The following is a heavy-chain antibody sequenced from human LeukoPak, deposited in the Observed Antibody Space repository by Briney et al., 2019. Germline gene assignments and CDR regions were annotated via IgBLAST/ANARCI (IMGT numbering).Heavy chain of an antibody. CDR2: IYYSGST. Sequence: PSDTLSLTCAVSGYSISSSNWWGWIRQPPGKGLEWIGYIYYSGSTNYNPSLKSRVTMSVDTSKNQFSLKLSSVTALDTAVYYCATFWSGGAFDIWGQGTMVTVSS. CDR1: GYSISSSNW. CDR3: ATFWSGGAFDI. J-gene: IGHJ3*02. D-gene: IGHD3-3*01. V-gene: IGHV4-28*06.